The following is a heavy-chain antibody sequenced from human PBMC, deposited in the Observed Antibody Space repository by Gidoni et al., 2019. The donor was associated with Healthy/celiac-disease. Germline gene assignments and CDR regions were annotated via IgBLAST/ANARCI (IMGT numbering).Heavy chain of an antibody. Sequence: QVQLQESGPGLVKPSATLSLTCTVSGGSVSSGSYYWSWIRQPPGKGLEWIGYIYYSGSTNYNPSLKSRVTISVDTSKNQFSLKLSSVTAADTAVYYCARGAYGDFFDYWGQGTLVTVSS. J-gene: IGHJ4*02. CDR2: IYYSGST. D-gene: IGHD4-17*01. V-gene: IGHV4-61*01. CDR3: ARGAYGDFFDY. CDR1: GGSVSSGSYY.